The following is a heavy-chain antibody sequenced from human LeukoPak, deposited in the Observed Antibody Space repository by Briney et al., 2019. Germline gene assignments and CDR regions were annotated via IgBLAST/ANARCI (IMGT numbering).Heavy chain of an antibody. D-gene: IGHD4-17*01. CDR2: LFSDRRT. J-gene: IGHJ1*01. Sequence: PGGSLRLSCAASGFTFSSYGMHWVRQAPGKGLQRVAILFSDRRTFYTDTVKGRFTVSRDNSKNTLYLQMNSLRPEDTAVYYCAKDVVIGASYDYGDYIPLPHWGQGTLVTVSS. V-gene: IGHV3-NL1*01. CDR1: GFTFSSYG. CDR3: AKDVVIGASYDYGDYIPLPH.